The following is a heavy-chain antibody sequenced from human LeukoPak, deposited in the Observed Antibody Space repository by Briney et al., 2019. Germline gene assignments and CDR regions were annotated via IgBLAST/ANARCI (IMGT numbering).Heavy chain of an antibody. CDR3: ARATVHFDY. D-gene: IGHD1-1*01. CDR1: GGSISSYY. J-gene: IGHJ4*02. V-gene: IGHV4-38-2*02. Sequence: SETLSLTCTVSGGSISSYYWGWIRQPPGKGLEWIGSIYHSGSTYYNPSLKSRVTISVDTSKNQFSLKLSSVTAADTAMYYGARATVHFDYWGQGTLVTVSS. CDR2: IYHSGST.